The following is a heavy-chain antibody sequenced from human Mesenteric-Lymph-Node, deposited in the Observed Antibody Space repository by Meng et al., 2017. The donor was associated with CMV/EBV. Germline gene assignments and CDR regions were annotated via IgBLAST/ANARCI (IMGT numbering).Heavy chain of an antibody. J-gene: IGHJ4*02. CDR3: VRVLKTYYYDSSGYSSPHYFDY. Sequence: YCWGWIRQPPGKGLEWIRNIYYSGSTSYNPSLKSQVTISVDTSKNQFSLKLSSVTATDTAVYYCVRVLKTYYYDSSGYSSPHYFDYWGQGTLVTVSS. V-gene: IGHV4-39*01. CDR2: IYYSGST. CDR1: YC. D-gene: IGHD3-22*01.